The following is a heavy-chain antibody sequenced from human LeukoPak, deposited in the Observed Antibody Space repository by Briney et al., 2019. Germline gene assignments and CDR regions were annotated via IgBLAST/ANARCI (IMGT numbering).Heavy chain of an antibody. CDR3: ARDVRGSVTSYFYYYMDV. J-gene: IGHJ6*03. V-gene: IGHV3-7*01. CDR2: IKQDGSEK. Sequence: GGSLRLSCAASGFTFSSYWMSWVRQAPGKGLEWVANIKQDGSEKYSVDSVKGRFTISRDNAKNSLYLQMNSLRTEDTAVYYCARDVRGSVTSYFYYYMDVWGNGTPVTVSS. CDR1: GFTFSSYW. D-gene: IGHD5-18*01.